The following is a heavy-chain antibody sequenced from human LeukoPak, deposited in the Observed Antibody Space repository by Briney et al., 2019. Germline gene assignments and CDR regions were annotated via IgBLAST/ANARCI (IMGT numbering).Heavy chain of an antibody. CDR2: ISSSGSTI. CDR3: ARATTGYSSGWSPENWFDP. Sequence: GGSLRLSCAASGFTFSDYYMSWIRQAPGKGLEWVSYISSSGSTIYYADSVKGRFTISRDNAKNSLYLQMNSLRAEDTAVYYCARATTGYSSGWSPENWFDPWGQGTLVTASS. V-gene: IGHV3-11*01. D-gene: IGHD6-19*01. CDR1: GFTFSDYY. J-gene: IGHJ5*02.